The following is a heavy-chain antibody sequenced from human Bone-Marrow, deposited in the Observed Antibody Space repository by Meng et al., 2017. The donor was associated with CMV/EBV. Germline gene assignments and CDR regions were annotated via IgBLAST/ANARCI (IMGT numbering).Heavy chain of an antibody. J-gene: IGHJ4*02. Sequence: SEPLSLTCTVSGGSISSSSYYWGWIRQPPGKGLEWIGNVYYSGSTSHNPSLKSRVTISVDTSKNQFSLKLSSVTAADTAVYYCARRGMRWAYYFDYWGQGTPVTVSS. CDR3: ARRGMRWAYYFDY. D-gene: IGHD2-8*01. V-gene: IGHV4-39*07. CDR2: VYYSGST. CDR1: GGSISSSSYY.